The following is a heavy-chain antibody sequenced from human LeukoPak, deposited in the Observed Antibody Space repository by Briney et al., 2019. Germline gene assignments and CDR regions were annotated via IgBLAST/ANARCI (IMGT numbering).Heavy chain of an antibody. J-gene: IGHJ3*02. CDR2: INSDGSTT. CDR1: AFSVSGYW. CDR3: AREADAFDI. V-gene: IGHV3-74*01. Sequence: GGSLRLSCAASAFSVSGYWMHWVRQAPGKGLVWVSLINSDGSTTIYADSVQGRFTISRDNAKNTLYLQMNSLRADGTAVYYCAREADAFDIWGQGTMVTVSS.